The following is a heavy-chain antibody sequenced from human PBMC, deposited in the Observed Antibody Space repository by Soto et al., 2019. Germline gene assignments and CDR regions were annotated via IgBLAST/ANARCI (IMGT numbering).Heavy chain of an antibody. CDR2: ISSSSSYI. CDR3: ARDYYGSGSYYNAPDY. CDR1: GFTFSSYS. V-gene: IGHV3-21*01. D-gene: IGHD3-10*01. J-gene: IGHJ4*02. Sequence: EVQLVESGGGLVEPGGSLRLSCAASGFTFSSYSMNWVRQAPGKGLEWVSSISSSSSYIYYADSVKGRFTISRDNAKNSLYLQMNSLRAEDTAVYYCARDYYGSGSYYNAPDYWGQGTLVTVSS.